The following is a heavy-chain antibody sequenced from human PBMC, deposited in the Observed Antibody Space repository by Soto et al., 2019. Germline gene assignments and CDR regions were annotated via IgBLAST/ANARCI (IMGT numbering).Heavy chain of an antibody. D-gene: IGHD3-3*01. Sequence: SETLSLTCTVSGGSISSYYWSWIRQFPGKGLEWIGYIYYTGITNYKPSLKSRVMMSVDTSKNQISLRLSSVTAADTAVYYCARRGFDFRTGYQYHYMDVWGKGTTVTVSS. CDR2: IYYTGIT. CDR1: GGSISSYY. V-gene: IGHV4-59*12. J-gene: IGHJ6*03. CDR3: ARRGFDFRTGYQYHYMDV.